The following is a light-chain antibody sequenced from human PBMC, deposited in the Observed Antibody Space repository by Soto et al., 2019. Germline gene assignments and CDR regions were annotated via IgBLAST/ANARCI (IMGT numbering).Light chain of an antibody. J-gene: IGKJ4*01. Sequence: LPMPKSDLPLTSSVADSATIPCRASQGISNYLAWYQQKTGKVPKLLIYAESTLQSGVPYRFSGSGSGTDFNLTISSLQPEDIATYYCQKYNNAPLTCGGGTKVDIK. CDR3: QKYNNAPLT. CDR1: QGISNY. V-gene: IGKV1-27*01. CDR2: AES.